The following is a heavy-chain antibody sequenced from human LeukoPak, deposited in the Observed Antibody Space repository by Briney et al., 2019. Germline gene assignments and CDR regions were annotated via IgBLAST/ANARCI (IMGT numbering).Heavy chain of an antibody. D-gene: IGHD4-17*01. V-gene: IGHV4-59*01. J-gene: IGHJ4*02. CDR3: ARGIESYGDYGY. CDR1: GGSISGSY. Sequence: SETLSLTCTVSGGSISGSYWSWIRQPPGKGLEWIAYMYNSGSTNYNPSLKSRVTISIDTSKNQFSLKLSSLTAADTAVYYCARGIESYGDYGYWGQGILVTVSS. CDR2: MYNSGST.